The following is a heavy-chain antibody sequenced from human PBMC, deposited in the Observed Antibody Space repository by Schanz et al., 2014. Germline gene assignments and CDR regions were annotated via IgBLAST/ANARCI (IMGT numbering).Heavy chain of an antibody. CDR2: IGNGGVTI. CDR1: GFPFSDYF. Sequence: VQLLESGGGLVKPGGSLRLSCTASGFPFSDYFMAWIRQPPGRGLEWVSYIGNGGVTIYYADSVKGRFTISRVNAKNSLYLQMNSLRAEDTAVYYCARIGGSVFDYWAQGTLVTVSS. V-gene: IGHV3-11*01. CDR3: ARIGGSVFDY. D-gene: IGHD3-10*01. J-gene: IGHJ4*02.